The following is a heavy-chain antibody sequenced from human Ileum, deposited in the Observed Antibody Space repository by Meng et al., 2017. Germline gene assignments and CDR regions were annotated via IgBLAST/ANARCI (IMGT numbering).Heavy chain of an antibody. J-gene: IGHJ4*02. V-gene: IGHV4-4*03. CDR1: GGSIRTSDW. CDR3: AREWSGSYRHFDY. CDR2: IHNRGST. Sequence: HLHEAGPGLLQPPGTLALPCAVSGGSIRTSDWWSWVRQPPGKGLEWIGEIHNRGSTNYNPSLKSRVTISVDKSKNQFSLKLNSVTAADTAVYYCAREWSGSYRHFDYWGQGTLVTVSS. D-gene: IGHD1-26*01.